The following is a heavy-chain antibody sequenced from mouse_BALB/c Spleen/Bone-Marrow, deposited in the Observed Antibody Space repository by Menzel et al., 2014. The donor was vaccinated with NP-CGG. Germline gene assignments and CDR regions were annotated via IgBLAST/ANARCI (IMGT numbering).Heavy chain of an antibody. CDR2: IDPANGNT. CDR3: ARNGNYGAWFAY. J-gene: IGHJ3*01. CDR1: GFNIKDTY. V-gene: IGHV14-3*02. Sequence: EVMLVESGAELVKPGASVKLSCTAPGFNIKDTYMHWVKQRPEQGLEWIGRIDPANGNTKYDPKFQGKATITADTSSNTAYLQLSSLTSEDTAVYYCARNGNYGAWFAYWGQGTLVTVSA. D-gene: IGHD2-1*01.